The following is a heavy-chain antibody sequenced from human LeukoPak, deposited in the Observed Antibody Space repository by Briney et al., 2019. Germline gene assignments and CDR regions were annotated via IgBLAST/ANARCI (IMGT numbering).Heavy chain of an antibody. Sequence: GGSLRLSCAASGFTFSSYAMHWVRQAPGKGLEWVAVISYDGSNKYYADSVKGRFTISRDNSKNTLYLQMNSLRAEDTAVYYCARDYSSSFKEYYFDYWGQGTLVTVSS. D-gene: IGHD6-13*01. CDR1: GFTFSSYA. V-gene: IGHV3-30-3*01. CDR3: ARDYSSSFKEYYFDY. CDR2: ISYDGSNK. J-gene: IGHJ4*02.